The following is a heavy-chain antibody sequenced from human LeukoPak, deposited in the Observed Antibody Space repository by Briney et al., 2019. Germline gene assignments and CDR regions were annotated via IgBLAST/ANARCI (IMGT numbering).Heavy chain of an antibody. CDR2: ITNSGDKT. D-gene: IGHD5-18*01. CDR3: AKSRVRYSLDYFDY. CDR1: GFTFNIYA. Sequence: QPGGSLRLSCAASGFTFNIYAISWVRQAPGKGLEWVSTITNSGDKTFYADSVKGRFTISRDNSVNTLYLQMNSLRAADTAVYYCAKSRVRYSLDYFDYRGQGTLVTVSS. J-gene: IGHJ4*02. V-gene: IGHV3-23*01.